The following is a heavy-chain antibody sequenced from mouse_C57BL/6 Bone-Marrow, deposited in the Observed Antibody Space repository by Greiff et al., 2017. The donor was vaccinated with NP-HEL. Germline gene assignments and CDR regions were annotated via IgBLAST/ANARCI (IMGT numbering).Heavy chain of an antibody. CDR1: GYTFTSYW. CDR2: IDPSDSET. V-gene: IGHV1-52*01. Sequence: QVQLQQPGAELVRPGSSVKLSCKASGYTFTSYWMHWVKQRPIQGLEWIGNIDPSDSETHYNQKFKDKATLTVDKSSSTAYMQLSSLTSEDSAVYYCAGDYYDSSSAWFAYGGQGTLVTVSA. CDR3: AGDYYDSSSAWFAY. D-gene: IGHD1-1*01. J-gene: IGHJ3*01.